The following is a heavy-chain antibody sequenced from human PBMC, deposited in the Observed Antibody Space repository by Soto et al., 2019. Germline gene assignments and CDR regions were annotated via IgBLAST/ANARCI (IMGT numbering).Heavy chain of an antibody. J-gene: IGHJ6*02. CDR1: GFTLSSYG. D-gene: IGHD3-10*01. V-gene: IGHV3-30*18. Sequence: QVHLVECGGGVVQPGRSLRLACAASGFTLSSYGMHWVRQAPGKGLEWVAVISYDGSNKYYADSVKGRFTISRDNSKNTLYLQMNSLRAEDTAVYYCAKATPIWFGELLSPYYYYYGMDVWGQGTTVIVSS. CDR2: ISYDGSNK. CDR3: AKATPIWFGELLSPYYYYYGMDV.